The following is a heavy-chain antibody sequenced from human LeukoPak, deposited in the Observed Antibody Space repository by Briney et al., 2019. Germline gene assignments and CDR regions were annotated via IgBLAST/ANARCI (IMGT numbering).Heavy chain of an antibody. Sequence: PSETLSLTCTVSGGSIRTFYWHWIRQHPGKGLEWLGYIYSGRAIYNPSHKSRVTMTVNTAKNQFSLRLTSVNAADAAVYYCAREGSASPAFDIWGQGTGVSVSS. CDR2: IYSGRA. J-gene: IGHJ3*02. V-gene: IGHV4-59*01. CDR3: AREGSASPAFDI. CDR1: GGSIRTFY.